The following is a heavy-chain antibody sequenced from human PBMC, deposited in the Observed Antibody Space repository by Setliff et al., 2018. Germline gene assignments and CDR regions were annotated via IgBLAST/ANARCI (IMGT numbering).Heavy chain of an antibody. Sequence: GGSLRLSCAASGFTFSTAWMNWVRQAPGKGLEWVGRIKGKNDGLATDYAAPVKGRFTISRDDSKRTLYLQMNSLKNEDTALYYCMSTDPSATFGGVIGAAFDMWGQGTMVTVSS. V-gene: IGHV3-15*07. CDR1: GFTFSTAW. J-gene: IGHJ3*02. CDR3: MSTDPSATFGGVIGAAFDM. CDR2: IKGKNDGLAT. D-gene: IGHD3-16*01.